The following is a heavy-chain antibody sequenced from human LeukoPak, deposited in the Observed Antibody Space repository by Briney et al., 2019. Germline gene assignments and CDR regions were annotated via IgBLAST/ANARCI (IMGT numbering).Heavy chain of an antibody. CDR1: GFTFSDYD. CDR2: IGTAGDT. D-gene: IGHD1-1*01. J-gene: IGHJ4*02. CDR3: ARVAKERVGGVYYFDY. V-gene: IGHV3-13*01. Sequence: GGSLRLSCAASGFTFSDYDMHWVRQPTGKGLEWVAAIGTAGDTYYTGSVKGRFTISRENAKNSLYLHMNSLRAGDTAVYYCARVAKERVGGVYYFDYWGQGTLVTVSS.